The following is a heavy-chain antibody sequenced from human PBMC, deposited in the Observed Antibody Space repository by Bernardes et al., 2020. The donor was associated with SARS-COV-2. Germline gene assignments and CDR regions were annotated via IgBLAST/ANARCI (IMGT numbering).Heavy chain of an antibody. J-gene: IGHJ4*02. D-gene: IGHD3-10*01. V-gene: IGHV4-61*05. CDR2: FDYTDTT. Sequence: SETLSLTCTVSGGSISSSSYYWGWIRQPPGKGLEWIGHFDYTDTTTYNPSLYNPSLKSRVTISVDMSKNQFSLRLNSVTAADTAVYYCARGLYFGELSLDFWGQGSLVTVSS. CDR1: GGSISSSSYY. CDR3: ARGLYFGELSLDF.